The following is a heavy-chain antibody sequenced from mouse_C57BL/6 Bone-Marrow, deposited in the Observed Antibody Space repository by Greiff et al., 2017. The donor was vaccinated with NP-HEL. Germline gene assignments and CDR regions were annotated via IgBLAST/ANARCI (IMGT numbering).Heavy chain of an antibody. Sequence: EVKLEESEGGLVQPGSSMKLSCTASGFTFSDYYMAWVRQVPEKGLEWVANINYDGSSTYYLDSLKSRFIISRDNAKNILYLQMSSLKSEDTATYYCARDPYGSSLYYFDYWGQGTTLTVSS. CDR2: INYDGSST. V-gene: IGHV5-16*01. D-gene: IGHD1-1*01. CDR3: ARDPYGSSLYYFDY. J-gene: IGHJ2*01. CDR1: GFTFSDYY.